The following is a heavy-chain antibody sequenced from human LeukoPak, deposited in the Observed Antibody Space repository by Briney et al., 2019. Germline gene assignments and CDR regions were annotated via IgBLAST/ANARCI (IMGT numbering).Heavy chain of an antibody. Sequence: GGSLRLSCAASGFTVSSNYMSWVRQAPGKGLEWVSYISSSSSTIYYADSVKGRFTISRDNAKNSLFLQMNSLRDEDTAVYYCARDYRAAFDIWGQGTMVTVSS. CDR2: ISSSSSTI. D-gene: IGHD1-26*01. CDR3: ARDYRAAFDI. V-gene: IGHV3-48*02. J-gene: IGHJ3*02. CDR1: GFTVSSNY.